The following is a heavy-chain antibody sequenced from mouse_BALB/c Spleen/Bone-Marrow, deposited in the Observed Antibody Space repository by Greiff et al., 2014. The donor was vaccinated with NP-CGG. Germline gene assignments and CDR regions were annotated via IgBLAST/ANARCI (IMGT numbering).Heavy chain of an antibody. J-gene: IGHJ4*01. CDR2: ISYSSST. CDR3: ARSGSSGYHYYAMDY. CDR1: GDSITSGY. V-gene: IGHV3-8*02. D-gene: IGHD3-1*01. Sequence: DVMLVESGPSLVKPSQTLSLTCSVTGDSITSGYWNWIRKFPGNKLEYMGFISYSSSTYYNPSLKSRISITRDTSKNLYYLQLNSVTTEDPATYYCARSGSSGYHYYAMDYWGQGTSVTVSS.